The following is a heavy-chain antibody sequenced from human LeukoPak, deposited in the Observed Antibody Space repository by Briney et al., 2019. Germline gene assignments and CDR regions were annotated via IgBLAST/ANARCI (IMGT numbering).Heavy chain of an antibody. D-gene: IGHD5-12*01. Sequence: GGSLRLSCAASGFTFSSYSMNWVRQAPGKGLEWFSSISSSSSYIYYADSVKGRFTISRDNAKNSLYLQMNSLRAEDTAVYYCASGYSGYDSGDYWGQGTLVTVSS. CDR2: ISSSSSYI. J-gene: IGHJ4*02. CDR3: ASGYSGYDSGDY. CDR1: GFTFSSYS. V-gene: IGHV3-21*01.